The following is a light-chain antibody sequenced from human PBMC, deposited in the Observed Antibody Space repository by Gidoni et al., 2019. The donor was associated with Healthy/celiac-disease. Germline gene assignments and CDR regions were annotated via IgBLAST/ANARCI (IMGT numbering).Light chain of an antibody. V-gene: IGLV2-23*03. Sequence: GQSITISCTGTSSDVGSYNLVSWYQQHPGKAPKLMIYEGSKRPSGVSNRFSGSKSGNTASLTISGLQAEDEADYYCCSYAGSSTLVVFGGGTKLTVL. CDR2: EGS. CDR1: SSDVGSYNL. CDR3: CSYAGSSTLVV. J-gene: IGLJ2*01.